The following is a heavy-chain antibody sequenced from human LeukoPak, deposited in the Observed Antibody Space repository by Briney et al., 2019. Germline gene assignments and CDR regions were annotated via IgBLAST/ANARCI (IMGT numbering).Heavy chain of an antibody. CDR3: ARDTEPYYYDSSGYYH. V-gene: IGHV3-48*01. CDR2: ISSSSSTI. J-gene: IGHJ4*02. CDR1: GLTVSSYS. D-gene: IGHD3-22*01. Sequence: PGGSLRLSCVASGLTVSSYSMNWVRQAPGKGLEWVSYISSSSSTIYYADSVKGRFTISRDNAKNSLDLQMNSLRAEDTAVYYCARDTEPYYYDSSGYYHWGQGTLVTVSS.